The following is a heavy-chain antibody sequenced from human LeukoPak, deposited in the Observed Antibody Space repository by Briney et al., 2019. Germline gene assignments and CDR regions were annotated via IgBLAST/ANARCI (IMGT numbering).Heavy chain of an antibody. Sequence: PSETLSLTCTVSGGSISTYYWSWIRQPPGKGLEWIGYIYYSGSTNYNPSLKSRVTISVDTSKNQFSLKLSSVTAADTAVYYCARNLNRFYDSSGYYFPGDAFDIWGQGTMVTVSS. J-gene: IGHJ3*02. V-gene: IGHV4-59*01. D-gene: IGHD3-22*01. CDR3: ARNLNRFYDSSGYYFPGDAFDI. CDR1: GGSISTYY. CDR2: IYYSGST.